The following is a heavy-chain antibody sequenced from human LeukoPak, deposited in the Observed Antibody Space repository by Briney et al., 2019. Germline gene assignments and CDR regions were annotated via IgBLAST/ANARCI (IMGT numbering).Heavy chain of an antibody. D-gene: IGHD6-6*01. CDR3: ARDSSGNTYYYYYYMDV. CDR2: INPNSGGT. J-gene: IGHJ6*03. Sequence: VASVKVSCKASGYTFTGYYMHWVRQAPGQGLEWMGWINPNSGGTNYAQKFQGRVTMTRDTSISTAYMELSRLRSDDTAVYYCARDSSGNTYYYYYYMDVWGKGTTVTVSS. CDR1: GYTFTGYY. V-gene: IGHV1-2*02.